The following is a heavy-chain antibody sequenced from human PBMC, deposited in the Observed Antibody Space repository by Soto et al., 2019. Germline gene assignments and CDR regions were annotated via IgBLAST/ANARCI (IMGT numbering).Heavy chain of an antibody. CDR2: IIPILGIA. Sequence: QVQLVQSGAEVKKPGSSVKVSCKASGGTFSSYTISWVRQAPGQGLEWMGRIIPILGIANYAQKFQGRVTITADKSTSTAYMELSSLRSEATAVYYCARSVVTYYWYFDLWGRGTLVTVSS. D-gene: IGHD2-21*02. CDR3: ARSVVTYYWYFDL. CDR1: GGTFSSYT. J-gene: IGHJ2*01. V-gene: IGHV1-69*02.